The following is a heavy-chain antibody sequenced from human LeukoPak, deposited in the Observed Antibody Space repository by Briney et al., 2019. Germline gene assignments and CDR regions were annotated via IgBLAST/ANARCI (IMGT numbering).Heavy chain of an antibody. CDR1: GGSISSYY. Sequence: SETLSLTCTVSGGSISSYYWSWIRQPPGKGLEWIGYIYYSGSTNYNPSLKSRVTISVDTSKNQFSLKLSSVTAADTAVYYCARSPPDGDYVAGWFDPWGQGTLVTVSS. V-gene: IGHV4-59*01. J-gene: IGHJ5*02. CDR2: IYYSGST. CDR3: ARSPPDGDYVAGWFDP. D-gene: IGHD4-17*01.